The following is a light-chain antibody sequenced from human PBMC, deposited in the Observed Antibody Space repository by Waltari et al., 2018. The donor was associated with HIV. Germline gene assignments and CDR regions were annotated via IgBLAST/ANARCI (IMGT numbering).Light chain of an antibody. CDR1: QSVKTY. Sequence: VLTQSPATLSMSPGDRVTLSCRASQSVKTYFGWYQQKPGQAPRLLIYDVSNRATGIPGRFSGSGFGTDFTLTISSLEPEDFAVYYCQQRNEWPLTFGGGTKVELK. V-gene: IGKV3-11*01. CDR2: DVS. CDR3: QQRNEWPLT. J-gene: IGKJ4*01.